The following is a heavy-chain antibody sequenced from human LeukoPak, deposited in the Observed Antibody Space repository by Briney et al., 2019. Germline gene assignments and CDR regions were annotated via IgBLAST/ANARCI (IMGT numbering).Heavy chain of an antibody. CDR2: IKQDGSEK. D-gene: IGHD6-13*01. V-gene: IGHV3-7*01. CDR3: ARDMRSGIAAAGSFDY. CDR1: GFTFSSYW. Sequence: TGGSLRLSCAASGFTFSSYWMSWVRQAPGKGLEWVANIKQDGSEKYYVDSVKGRFTISRDNAKNSLYLQMNSLRAEDTAVYYCARDMRSGIAAAGSFDYWGQGTLVTVSS. J-gene: IGHJ4*02.